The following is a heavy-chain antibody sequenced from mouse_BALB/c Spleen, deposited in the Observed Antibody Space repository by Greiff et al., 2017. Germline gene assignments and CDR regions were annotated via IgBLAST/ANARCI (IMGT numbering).Heavy chain of an antibody. J-gene: IGHJ3*01. Sequence: EVNVVESGGGLVQPGGSRKLSCAASGFTFSSFGMHWVRQAPEKGLEWVAYISSGSSTIYYADTVKGRSTISRDNPKNTLFLQMTSLRSEDTAMYYCARSPIYYGNYGFAYWGQGTLVTVSA. CDR1: GFTFSSFG. CDR3: ARSPIYYGNYGFAY. CDR2: ISSGSSTI. D-gene: IGHD2-1*01. V-gene: IGHV5-17*02.